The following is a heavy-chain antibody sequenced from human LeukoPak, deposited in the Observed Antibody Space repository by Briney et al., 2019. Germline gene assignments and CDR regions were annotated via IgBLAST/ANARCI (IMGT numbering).Heavy chain of an antibody. CDR1: GFTFSSYA. J-gene: IGHJ4*02. CDR3: AKPGGDYMGVFDY. Sequence: GGSLRLSCAASGFTFSSYAMSWVRQAPGKGLEWVSAISGSGGSTYYADSVKGRFTISRDNSKNTLYLQMNSLRAEDTAVYYRAKPGGDYMGVFDYWGQGTLVTVSS. CDR2: ISGSGGST. V-gene: IGHV3-23*01. D-gene: IGHD4-17*01.